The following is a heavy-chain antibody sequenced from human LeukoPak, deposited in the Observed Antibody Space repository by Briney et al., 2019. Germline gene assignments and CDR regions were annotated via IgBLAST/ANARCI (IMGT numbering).Heavy chain of an antibody. J-gene: IGHJ4*02. Sequence: GGSLRLSCAASGFTFDDYTMHWVRLAPGKGLEWVSLISWDGGSTYYADSVKGRFTISRDNSKNSLYLQMNSLRTEDTALYYCAKSKTAVTTGYLDYWGQGTLVTVSS. CDR1: GFTFDDYT. CDR3: AKSKTAVTTGYLDY. V-gene: IGHV3-43*01. D-gene: IGHD4-17*01. CDR2: ISWDGGST.